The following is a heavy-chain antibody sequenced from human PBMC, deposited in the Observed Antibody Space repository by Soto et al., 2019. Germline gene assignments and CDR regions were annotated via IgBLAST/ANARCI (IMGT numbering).Heavy chain of an antibody. CDR3: ARDRVESGYPEYFQH. V-gene: IGHV3-53*01. Sequence: EVQLVESGGGLIQPGGSLRLSCAASGFTVSSNYMSWVRQAPGKGLEWVSVIYSGGSTYYADSVKGRFTISRDNSKNTLCLQMNSLRAEDTAVYYSARDRVESGYPEYFQHWGQGTLVTVSS. J-gene: IGHJ1*01. CDR2: IYSGGST. CDR1: GFTVSSNY. D-gene: IGHD3-22*01.